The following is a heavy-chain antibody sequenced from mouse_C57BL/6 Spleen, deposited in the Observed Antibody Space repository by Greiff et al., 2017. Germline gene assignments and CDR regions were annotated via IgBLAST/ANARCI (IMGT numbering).Heavy chain of an antibody. Sequence: EVKLEESGPGLVKPSQSLSLTCSFTGYSITSGYYWNWIRPFPGNKLEWMGYISSDGSHNSNPSLKNQISFTRYSSKNQFCLKLNSATTEDTDTYSCANYDYDVYFDYWGQGTTLTVSS. CDR2: ISSDGSH. D-gene: IGHD2-4*01. V-gene: IGHV3-6*01. J-gene: IGHJ2*01. CDR3: ANYDYDVYFDY. CDR1: GYSITSGYY.